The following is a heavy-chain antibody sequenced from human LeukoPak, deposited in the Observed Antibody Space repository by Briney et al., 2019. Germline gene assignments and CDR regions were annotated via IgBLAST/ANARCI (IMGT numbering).Heavy chain of an antibody. CDR3: ARDPASDSSASDAFDI. Sequence: ASVKVSCKASGYTFTGYYMHWVRQAPRQGLEWMGWINPNSGGTNYAQKFQGRVTMTRDTSISTAYMELSRLRSDDTAVYYCARDPASDSSASDAFDIWGQGTMVTVSS. CDR2: INPNSGGT. V-gene: IGHV1-2*02. J-gene: IGHJ3*02. D-gene: IGHD3-22*01. CDR1: GYTFTGYY.